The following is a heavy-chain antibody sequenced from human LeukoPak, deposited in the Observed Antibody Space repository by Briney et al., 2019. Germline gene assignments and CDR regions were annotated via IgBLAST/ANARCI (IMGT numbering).Heavy chain of an antibody. CDR1: GFTFSSYA. J-gene: IGHJ6*02. CDR3: AKDGYSSSWLSYYYYGMDV. Sequence: GGSLRLSCAASGFTFSSYAMSWVRQAPGKGLEWVSAISGSGGSTYYADSVKGRFTISRDNSKITLYLQMNSLRAEDTAVYYCAKDGYSSSWLSYYYYGMDVWGQGTTVTVSS. CDR2: ISGSGGST. D-gene: IGHD6-13*01. V-gene: IGHV3-23*01.